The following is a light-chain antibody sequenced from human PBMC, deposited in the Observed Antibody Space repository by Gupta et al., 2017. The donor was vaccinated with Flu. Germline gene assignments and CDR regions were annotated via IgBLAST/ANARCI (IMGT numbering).Light chain of an antibody. CDR2: KAS. V-gene: IGKV1-5*03. Sequence: DIEMTQSPSTLSASVGDRVTITCRASQSISHFLAWYQHKPGRAPKLLIYKASDLQNGVPSRFSGSGYGTEFTLTITSLQPDDFATYYCQQYNNFLYTVGQGTKVEIK. CDR1: QSISHF. J-gene: IGKJ2*01. CDR3: QQYNNFLYT.